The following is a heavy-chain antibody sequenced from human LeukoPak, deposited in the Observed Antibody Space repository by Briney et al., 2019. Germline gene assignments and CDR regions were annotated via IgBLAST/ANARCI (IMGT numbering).Heavy chain of an antibody. Sequence: ASVQVSCQASGYTFTSYGISWVRQAPGQGLEWMGWISAYNGNTNYAQKLQGRVTMTTDTSTSTAYMELRSLRSDDTAVYYCARAYSNYVSWFDPWGQGTLVTVSS. J-gene: IGHJ5*02. CDR3: ARAYSNYVSWFDP. D-gene: IGHD4-11*01. V-gene: IGHV1-18*01. CDR1: GYTFTSYG. CDR2: ISAYNGNT.